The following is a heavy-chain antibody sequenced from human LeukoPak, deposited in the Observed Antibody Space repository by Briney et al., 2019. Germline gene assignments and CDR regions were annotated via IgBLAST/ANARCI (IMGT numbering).Heavy chain of an antibody. CDR1: GYTFTSYY. V-gene: IGHV1-46*01. D-gene: IGHD3-9*01. Sequence: ASVKVSCKASGYTFTSYYKHWVRQAPGQGLEWMGIINPSGGSTSYAQKFQGRVTMTRDMSTSTVYMELSSLRSEDTAVYYCARGRARKANGYDILTGERAFDYWGQGTLVTVSS. CDR2: INPSGGST. J-gene: IGHJ4*02. CDR3: ARGRARKANGYDILTGERAFDY.